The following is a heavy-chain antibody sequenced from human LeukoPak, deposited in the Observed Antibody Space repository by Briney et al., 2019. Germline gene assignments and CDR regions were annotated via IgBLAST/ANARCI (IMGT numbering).Heavy chain of an antibody. V-gene: IGHV1-18*01. J-gene: IGHJ2*01. D-gene: IGHD6-13*01. CDR1: GYTFTSYG. CDR3: ARVGYSSSWYWYFDL. CDR2: ISAYNGNT. Sequence: GASVKVSCKASGYTFTSYGISWVRQAPGQGLEWMGWISAYNGNTNYAQKLQGRVTMTTDTSTSTAYMELRSLRSDDTAVYYCARVGYSSSWYWYFDLWGRGTLVTVSS.